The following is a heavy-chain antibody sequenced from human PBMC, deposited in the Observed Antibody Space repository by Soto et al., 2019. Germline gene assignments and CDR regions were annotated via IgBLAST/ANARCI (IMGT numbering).Heavy chain of an antibody. CDR3: ARDAGIAVAPSWNGMDV. J-gene: IGHJ6*02. CDR2: IWYDGSNK. D-gene: IGHD6-19*01. V-gene: IGHV3-33*01. Sequence: QVQLVESGGGVVQPGRSLRLSCAASGFTFSSYGMHWVRQAPGKGLEWVAVIWYDGSNKYYVDSVKGRFTISRDNSKNTLYLQMNSLRAEDTAVYYCARDAGIAVAPSWNGMDVWGQGTTVTVSS. CDR1: GFTFSSYG.